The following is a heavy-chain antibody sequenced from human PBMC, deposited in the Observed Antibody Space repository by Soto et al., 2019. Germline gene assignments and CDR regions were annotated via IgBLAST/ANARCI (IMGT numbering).Heavy chain of an antibody. J-gene: IGHJ4*02. CDR1: GFTFSSYA. CDR3: AKGSRKEGYYFDY. D-gene: IGHD2-15*01. Sequence: EVQLLESGGGLVQPGGSLRLSCAASGFTFSSYAMSWVRQAPGKGLEWVSAISGSGGSTYYADSVKGRFTISRDNSKKPLYLQMSSLRAEDTAVYYCAKGSRKEGYYFDYWGQGTLVTVSS. CDR2: ISGSGGST. V-gene: IGHV3-23*01.